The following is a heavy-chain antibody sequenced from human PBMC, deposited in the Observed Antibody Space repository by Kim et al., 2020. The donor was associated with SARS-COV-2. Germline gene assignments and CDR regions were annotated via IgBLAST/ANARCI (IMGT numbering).Heavy chain of an antibody. Sequence: SETLSLTCTVSGGSISSSSYYWGWIRQPPGKGLEWIGSIYYSGSTYYNPSLKSRVTISVDTSKNQFSLKLSSVTAADTAVYYCARREAVAGSFDYWGQGTLVTVSS. CDR1: GGSISSSSYY. D-gene: IGHD6-19*01. CDR3: ARREAVAGSFDY. CDR2: IYYSGST. J-gene: IGHJ4*02. V-gene: IGHV4-39*01.